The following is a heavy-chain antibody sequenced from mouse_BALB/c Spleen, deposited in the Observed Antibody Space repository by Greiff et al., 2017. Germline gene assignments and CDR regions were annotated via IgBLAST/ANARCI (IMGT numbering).Heavy chain of an antibody. CDR1: GYTFTSYY. Sequence: VQLQQSGAELVKPGASVKLSCKASGYTFTSYYMYWVKQRPGQGLEWIGEINPSNGGTNFNEKFKSKATLTVDKSSSTAYMQLSSLTSEDSAVYYCTREELSLLRSAWFAYWGQGTLVTVSA. D-gene: IGHD1-2*01. V-gene: IGHV1S16*01. CDR3: TREELSLLRSAWFAY. CDR2: INPSNGGT. J-gene: IGHJ3*01.